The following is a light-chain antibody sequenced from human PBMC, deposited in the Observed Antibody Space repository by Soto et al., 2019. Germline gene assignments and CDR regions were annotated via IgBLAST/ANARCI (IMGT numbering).Light chain of an antibody. CDR1: QSLSKNY. V-gene: IGKV3-20*01. CDR3: QQCATAPLT. J-gene: IGKJ1*01. CDR2: DAS. Sequence: EIVLTQSPGTLSLSPGERATLSCRASQSLSKNYLAWYQHKPGQAPRLLIDDASIRATGIPDRFSGSGSGTDFTLTISSLEPEDSAMYYCQQCATAPLTFGQGTKVEIK.